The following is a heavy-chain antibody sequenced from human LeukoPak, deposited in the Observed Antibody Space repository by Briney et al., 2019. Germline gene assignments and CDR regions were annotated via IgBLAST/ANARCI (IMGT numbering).Heavy chain of an antibody. D-gene: IGHD3-22*01. Sequence: QPGGSLRLSCAASGFPFSSYAMSWVRQAPGQGLEWVSAISGSGGSTYYADSVKGRFTMSRDNSKNTLYLQMNSLRAEDTAVHYCVNSPSGYYYPSSFDPWGQGTLVTVSS. CDR1: GFPFSSYA. V-gene: IGHV3-23*01. CDR3: VNSPSGYYYPSSFDP. J-gene: IGHJ5*02. CDR2: ISGSGGST.